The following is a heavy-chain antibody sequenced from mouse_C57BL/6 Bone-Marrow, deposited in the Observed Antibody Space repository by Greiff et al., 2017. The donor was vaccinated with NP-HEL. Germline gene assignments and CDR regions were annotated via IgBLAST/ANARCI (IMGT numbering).Heavy chain of an antibody. D-gene: IGHD3-1*01. J-gene: IGHJ2*01. CDR1: GFTFSSYA. V-gene: IGHV5-4*01. CDR3: ARDPPREDY. Sequence: EVHLVESGGGLVKPGGSLKLSCAASGFTFSSYAMSWVRQTPEKRLEWVATISDGGSYTYYPDNVKGRFTISRDNAKNNLYLQMSHLKSEDTAMYYCARDPPREDYWGQGTTLTVSS. CDR2: ISDGGSYT.